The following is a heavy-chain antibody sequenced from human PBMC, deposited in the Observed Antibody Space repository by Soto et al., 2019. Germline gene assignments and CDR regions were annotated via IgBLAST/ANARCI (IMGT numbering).Heavy chain of an antibody. CDR1: GGTVSTAS. CDR3: ARDSPNGSEYSGHDGIDY. J-gene: IGHJ4*02. CDR2: IIPLLDTV. Sequence: QVQVVQSGAEVKKPGSSVNVSCNAGGTVSTASITWVRQAPGQGLEWVGRIIPLLDTVDYAKKFQGRVTITADKSTNTAYMDLSRLTFEDTAVYYCARDSPNGSEYSGHDGIDYWGQGTLVTVSS. D-gene: IGHD5-12*01. V-gene: IGHV1-69*08.